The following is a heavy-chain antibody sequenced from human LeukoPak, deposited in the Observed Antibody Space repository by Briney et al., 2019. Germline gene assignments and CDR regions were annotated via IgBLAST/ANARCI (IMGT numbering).Heavy chain of an antibody. CDR1: GFTVSSYW. J-gene: IGHJ4*02. D-gene: IGHD3-16*01. V-gene: IGHV3-7*01. Sequence: GGSLRLSCAASGFTVSSYWRSWVRQAPGKGLEWVANIKQDGSEKYYVDSVKGRFTISRDNAKNSLYLQMNSLRAEDTAVYYCVRDGGCNWGQGTLVTVSS. CDR3: VRDGGCN. CDR2: IKQDGSEK.